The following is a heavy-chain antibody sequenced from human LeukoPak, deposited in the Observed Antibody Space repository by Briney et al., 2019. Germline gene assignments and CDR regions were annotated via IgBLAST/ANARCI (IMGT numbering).Heavy chain of an antibody. CDR2: IKQDGSEK. D-gene: IGHD3-9*01. V-gene: IGHV3-7*01. Sequence: GGSLRLSCAASGFTFSSYWMSWVRQAPGKGLEWVANIKQDGSEKYYVDSVKRRFTISRDNATNSLYLQMNSLRAEDTAVYYCAREYDIYYYYGMDVWGQGTTVTVSS. CDR3: AREYDIYYYYGMDV. J-gene: IGHJ6*02. CDR1: GFTFSSYW.